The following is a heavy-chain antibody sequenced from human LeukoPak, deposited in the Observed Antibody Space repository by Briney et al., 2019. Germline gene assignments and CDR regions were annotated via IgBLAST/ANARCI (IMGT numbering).Heavy chain of an antibody. CDR3: ARLTVTTTSDYFDY. J-gene: IGHJ4*02. CDR2: IYSGDST. CDR1: DLTVSSNY. D-gene: IGHD4-17*01. Sequence: GGSLRLSCAAPDLTVSSNYMSWVRQAPGKGLQCVSLIYSGDSTYYADSVKGRFTISRDKSKNTLSLQMNSLRAEDTAVYYCARLTVTTTSDYFDYWGQGTLVTVSP. V-gene: IGHV3-53*01.